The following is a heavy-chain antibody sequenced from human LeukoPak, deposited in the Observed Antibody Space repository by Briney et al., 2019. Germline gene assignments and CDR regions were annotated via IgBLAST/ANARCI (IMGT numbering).Heavy chain of an antibody. Sequence: GESLKISCQASGYNFADYWIGWVRQTPDKGLEWMGIIYPDDSDTKYNPSFQGRVTFSADKSNNTAYLQWSSLEASDTAIYFCAKRGGSPHSYSNWFAPWGQGTLVTVTS. V-gene: IGHV5-51*01. CDR2: IYPDDSDT. CDR3: AKRGGSPHSYSNWFAP. D-gene: IGHD1-26*01. CDR1: GYNFADYW. J-gene: IGHJ5*02.